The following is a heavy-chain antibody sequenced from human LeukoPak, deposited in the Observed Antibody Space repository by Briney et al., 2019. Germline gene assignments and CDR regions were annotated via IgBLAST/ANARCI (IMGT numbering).Heavy chain of an antibody. CDR2: IYTSGST. D-gene: IGHD6-19*01. V-gene: IGHV4-61*02. CDR1: GGSISSGSYY. CDR3: AREGIGSVAAAEGFNY. Sequence: SETLSLTCTVSGGSISSGSYYWSWIRQPAGKGLEWIGRIYTSGSTNYNPSLKSRVTISVDTSKNQFSLKLSSVTAADTAVYYCAREGIGSVAAAEGFNYWGQGTLVTVSS. J-gene: IGHJ4*02.